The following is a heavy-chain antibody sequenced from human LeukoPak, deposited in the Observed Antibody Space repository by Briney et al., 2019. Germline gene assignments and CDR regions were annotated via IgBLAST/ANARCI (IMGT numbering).Heavy chain of an antibody. Sequence: GGSLRLSCAASGFTFSSYAMSWVRQAPGKGLEWVSAISGSGGSTCYADSVKGRFTISRDNAKNSLYLQMNSLRAEDTAVYYCARNDFWSGPAFDYWGQGTLVTVSS. D-gene: IGHD3-3*01. V-gene: IGHV3-23*01. CDR1: GFTFSSYA. CDR2: ISGSGGST. J-gene: IGHJ4*02. CDR3: ARNDFWSGPAFDY.